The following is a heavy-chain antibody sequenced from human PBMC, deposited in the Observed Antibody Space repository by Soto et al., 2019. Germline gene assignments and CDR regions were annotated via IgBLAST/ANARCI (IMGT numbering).Heavy chain of an antibody. D-gene: IGHD5-12*01. V-gene: IGHV4-61*08. CDR2: IYYSGSA. CDR1: GGSIRSGGCS. J-gene: IGHJ4*02. Sequence: PSETQSLTCAVSGGSIRSGGCSWSWIRQPPGKRLEWIGYIYYSGSANYNPSLKSRVTISVDTSKNQFSLELRSVTAADTAVYYCAGDSVGSGYDWGQGTLVTVSS. CDR3: AGDSVGSGYD.